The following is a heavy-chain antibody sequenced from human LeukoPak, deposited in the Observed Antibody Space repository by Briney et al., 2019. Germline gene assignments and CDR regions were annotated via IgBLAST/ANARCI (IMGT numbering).Heavy chain of an antibody. CDR2: ISHDGSNI. J-gene: IGHJ5*02. Sequence: GGSLRLSCAASGFTFYDYGMHWVRQAPGKGLEWVAVISHDGSNIHYGDSVKGRFTISRDNSKNTLYLQMNSLRVEDTAVYYCAKDPYRVVVATGNYLDPWGQGTLVTVSS. V-gene: IGHV3-30*18. CDR3: AKDPYRVVVATGNYLDP. CDR1: GFTFYDYG. D-gene: IGHD2-21*01.